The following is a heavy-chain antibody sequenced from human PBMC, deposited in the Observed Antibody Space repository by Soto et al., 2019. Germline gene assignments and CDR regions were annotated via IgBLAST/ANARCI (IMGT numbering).Heavy chain of an antibody. V-gene: IGHV3-23*01. J-gene: IGHJ4*02. Sequence: XESLRLSFAASGFTFSSYAVSWVGQAPGKGLEWVSAITDTGGSTYYADSVKGRFTISRDNSKNTLYLQMNSLRGEDTAVYYCAKDPPIVVALFDYWRQGTLVTVS. CDR1: GFTFSSYA. CDR2: ITDTGGST. D-gene: IGHD3-22*01. CDR3: AKDPPIVVALFDY.